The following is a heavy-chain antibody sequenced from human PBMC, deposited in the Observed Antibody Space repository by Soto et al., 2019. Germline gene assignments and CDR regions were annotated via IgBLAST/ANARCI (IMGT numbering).Heavy chain of an antibody. CDR3: TTAAGTNYYYGMDV. V-gene: IGHV3-15*07. Sequence: GGSLRLSCAASGFTFSNAWMNWVRQAPGKGLGWVGRIKSKTDGGTTDYAAPVKGRFTISRDDSKNTLYLQMNSLKTEDTAVYYCTTAAGTNYYYGMDVWGQGTTVTVSS. J-gene: IGHJ6*02. CDR1: GFTFSNAW. D-gene: IGHD6-13*01. CDR2: IKSKTDGGTT.